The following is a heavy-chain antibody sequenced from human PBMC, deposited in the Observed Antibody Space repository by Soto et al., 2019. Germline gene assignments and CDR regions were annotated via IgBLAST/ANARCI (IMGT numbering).Heavy chain of an antibody. D-gene: IGHD3-10*01. J-gene: IGHJ4*02. V-gene: IGHV1-69*06. CDR1: GGIFFTSG. Sequence: QVQLVQSGAEVKMPGSSVKVSCKTSGGIFFTSGLSWVRQAPGQGLEWMGGIIPFLGTTNHAQKFQGRVTFTADKSTYTVYMELSDLTFEDTATYYCAREAALRRASGRPLQPGNFDSWGQGTLVTDSS. CDR2: IIPFLGTT. CDR3: AREAALRRASGRPLQPGNFDS.